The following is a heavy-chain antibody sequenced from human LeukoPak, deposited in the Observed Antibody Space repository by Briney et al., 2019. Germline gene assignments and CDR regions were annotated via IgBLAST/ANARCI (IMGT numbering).Heavy chain of an antibody. J-gene: IGHJ4*02. V-gene: IGHV3-21*04. CDR2: ISSSSSYI. Sequence: GGSLRLSCAASGFTFSSYSMNWVRQAPGKGLEWVSSISSSSSYIYYADSVEGRFTISRDNAKNSLYLQMNSLRAEDTAVYYCAKEPPKYYYDSSGYYYADYWGQGTLVTVSS. CDR1: GFTFSSYS. CDR3: AKEPPKYYYDSSGYYYADY. D-gene: IGHD3-22*01.